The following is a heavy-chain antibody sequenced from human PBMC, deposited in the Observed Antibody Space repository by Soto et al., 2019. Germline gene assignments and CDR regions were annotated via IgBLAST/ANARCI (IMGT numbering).Heavy chain of an antibody. CDR3: TRGRRDILLIGWFDH. D-gene: IGHD2-8*02. CDR2: INHSGST. J-gene: IGHJ5*02. V-gene: IGHV4-34*01. Sequence: SETLSLTCAVYGGSFSDYYWSWIRQPPGKGLEWIGEINHSGSTNYNPSLKSRVTMSVDTSKNQLSLKLSSVTAADTAVYYCTRGRRDILLIGWFDHWGQGTLVTVSS. CDR1: GGSFSDYY.